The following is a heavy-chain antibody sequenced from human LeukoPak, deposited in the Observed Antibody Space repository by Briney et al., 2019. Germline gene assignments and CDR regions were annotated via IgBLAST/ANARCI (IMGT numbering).Heavy chain of an antibody. D-gene: IGHD2-2*01. V-gene: IGHV3-30*02. J-gene: IGHJ3*02. Sequence: PGGSLRLSCAASGFTFSSYGMHWVRQAPGKGLEWVAFIRYDGSNKYYADSVKGRFTISRDNSKNTLYLQMNSLRAEDTAVYYCAKDWVYCSSTSCYQMGPHDAFDIWGQGTMVTVSS. CDR3: AKDWVYCSSTSCYQMGPHDAFDI. CDR1: GFTFSSYG. CDR2: IRYDGSNK.